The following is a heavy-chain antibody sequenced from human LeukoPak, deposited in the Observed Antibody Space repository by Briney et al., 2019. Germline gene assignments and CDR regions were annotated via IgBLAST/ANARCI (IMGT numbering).Heavy chain of an antibody. CDR2: INHSGST. V-gene: IGHV4-34*01. CDR3: ARAYDSSGYLFYYYYMDV. J-gene: IGHJ6*03. D-gene: IGHD3-22*01. Sequence: SETLSLTCAVYGVSFSGYYWSWIRQPPGKGLEWIGEINHSGSTNYNPSLKSRVTISVDTSKNQFSLKLSSVTAADTAVYYCARAYDSSGYLFYYYYMDVWGKGTTVTVSS. CDR1: GVSFSGYY.